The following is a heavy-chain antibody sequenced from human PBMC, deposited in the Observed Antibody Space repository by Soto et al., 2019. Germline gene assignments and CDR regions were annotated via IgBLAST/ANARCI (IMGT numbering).Heavy chain of an antibody. CDR3: ARETYGNKVDY. J-gene: IGHJ4*02. V-gene: IGHV3-48*01. CDR1: GFTFSIYS. CDR2: ISDTSRTI. Sequence: EVQLVESGGGLVQPGGSLRLSCAASGFTFSIYSMNWVRQAPGKGLEWLSYISDTSRTIYYTDSVKGRFTISRDNAKDSLYLQMTSLRAEDSAVYYCARETYGNKVDYWGQGTLVTVSS. D-gene: IGHD4-17*01.